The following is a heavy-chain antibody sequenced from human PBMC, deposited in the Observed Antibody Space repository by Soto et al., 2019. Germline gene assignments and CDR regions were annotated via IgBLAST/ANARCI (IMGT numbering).Heavy chain of an antibody. V-gene: IGHV3-21*01. CDR2: IGGSSGHI. J-gene: IGHJ4*02. Sequence: GGSLRLSCAASGFTFSSYSMVWVRQAPEKGLEWVSSIGGSSGHIYYADSLKGRFTISRDNAKNSLYLQMNSLRVDDTAVYYCARTNGAYSNYFDYWGQGTLVTV. CDR3: ARTNGAYSNYFDY. D-gene: IGHD2-8*01. CDR1: GFTFSSYS.